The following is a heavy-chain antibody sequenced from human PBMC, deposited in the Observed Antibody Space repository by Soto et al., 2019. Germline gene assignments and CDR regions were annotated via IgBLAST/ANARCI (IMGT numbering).Heavy chain of an antibody. CDR1: GGSISSYY. CDR2: IYYSGST. Sequence: SETLSLTCTVSGGSISSYYWSWIRQPPGKGLEWIGYIYYSGSTNYNPSLKSRVTISVDTSKNQFSLKLSSVTAADTAVYYCARRGSSWYYYYYMDVWGKGTTVTVSS. J-gene: IGHJ6*03. CDR3: ARRGSSWYYYYYMDV. D-gene: IGHD6-13*01. V-gene: IGHV4-59*08.